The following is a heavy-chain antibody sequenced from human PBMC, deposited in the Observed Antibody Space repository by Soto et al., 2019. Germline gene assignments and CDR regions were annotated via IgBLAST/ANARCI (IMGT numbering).Heavy chain of an antibody. CDR2: IWPDESDR. D-gene: IGHD1-1*01. J-gene: IGHJ4*02. V-gene: IGHV3-7*01. CDR1: GFTFSSKY. CDR3: ASLLGSVTTFDY. Sequence: GGSLRLSCAASGFTFSSKYMSWVRQAPGKGLEWVATIWPDESDRKYVDSVKGRFTVSRDNAKTSLYLQMNSLRVEDTAMYYCASLLGSVTTFDYWGQRTLDTGSS.